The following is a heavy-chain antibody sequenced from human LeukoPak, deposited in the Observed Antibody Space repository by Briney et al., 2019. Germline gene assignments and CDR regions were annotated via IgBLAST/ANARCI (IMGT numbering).Heavy chain of an antibody. V-gene: IGHV4-39*01. CDR2: TYYSGST. Sequence: SETLSLTCTVSGGSISSTSYNWGWIRQPPGKGLEWIGSTYYSGSTHYNPSLKSRVTISVDASKNQFSLNLSSVTAADTAVYYCARHIQYYYDSSGYYQGWFDPWGQGTLVSVSS. D-gene: IGHD3-22*01. CDR3: ARHIQYYYDSSGYYQGWFDP. CDR1: GGSISSTSYN. J-gene: IGHJ5*02.